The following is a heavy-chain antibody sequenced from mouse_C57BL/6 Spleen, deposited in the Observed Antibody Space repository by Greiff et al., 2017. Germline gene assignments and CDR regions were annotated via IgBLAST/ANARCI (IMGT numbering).Heavy chain of an antibody. CDR1: GYTFTDYN. Sequence: EVQLQQSGPELVKPGASVKMSCKASGYTFTDYNMHWVKQSHGKSLEWIGYINPNNGGTSYNQKFKGKATLTVNKSSSTAYMELRSLTSEDAAVYYCARMGLYYSSSYSLYFDYWGQGTTLTVSS. CDR2: INPNNGGT. V-gene: IGHV1-22*01. CDR3: ARMGLYYSSSYSLYFDY. D-gene: IGHD1-1*01. J-gene: IGHJ2*01.